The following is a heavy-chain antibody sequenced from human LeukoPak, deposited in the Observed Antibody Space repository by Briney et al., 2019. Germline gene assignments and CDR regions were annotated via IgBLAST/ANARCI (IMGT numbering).Heavy chain of an antibody. D-gene: IGHD4-17*01. J-gene: IGHJ4*02. CDR2: ISSSSSYI. CDR3: ARAFSTAHFDY. Sequence: GGSLRLSCAASGFTFDDYGMNWIRQAPGKGLEWVSSISSSSSYIYYADSVKGRFTISRDNAKNSLYLQMNSLRAEDTAVYYCARAFSTAHFDYWGQGTLVTVSS. V-gene: IGHV3-21*01. CDR1: GFTFDDYG.